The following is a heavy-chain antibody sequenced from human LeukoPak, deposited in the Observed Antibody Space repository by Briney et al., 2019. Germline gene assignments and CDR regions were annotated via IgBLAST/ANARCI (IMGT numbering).Heavy chain of an antibody. D-gene: IGHD3-10*01. CDR2: ISFDGSNK. CDR3: AKTYGSVSLSIYWYFDL. J-gene: IGHJ2*01. Sequence: GGSLRLSCAVSGFTFSSYGIHWVRQAPGKGLEWVAVISFDGSNKYYADSVKGRFTISRDNSKNTLFLQMNSLRAEDTAVYYCAKTYGSVSLSIYWYFDLWGRGTLVTVSS. CDR1: GFTFSSYG. V-gene: IGHV3-30*18.